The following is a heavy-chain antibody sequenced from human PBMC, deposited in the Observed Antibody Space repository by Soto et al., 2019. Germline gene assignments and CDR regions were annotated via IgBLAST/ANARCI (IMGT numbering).Heavy chain of an antibody. Sequence: CVRQASGKGLEWVGRIRSKANSYATAYAASVKGRFTISRDDSKNTAYLQMNSLKTEDTAVYYCTRQPDSGYDSPGYYYGMDVWGQGTTVTVSS. CDR2: IRSKANSYAT. V-gene: IGHV3-73*01. D-gene: IGHD5-12*01. J-gene: IGHJ6*02. CDR3: TRQPDSGYDSPGYYYGMDV.